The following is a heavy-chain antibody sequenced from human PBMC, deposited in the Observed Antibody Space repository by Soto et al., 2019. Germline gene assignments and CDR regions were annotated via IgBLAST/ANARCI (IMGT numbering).Heavy chain of an antibody. V-gene: IGHV3-48*02. CDR1: GFSFITYT. D-gene: IGHD3-10*01. CDR3: ARTHRDYGFLDD. J-gene: IGHJ4*02. Sequence: GGSLRLSCAASGFSFITYTINWVRQAPGKGLEWVSSISGSGNTIYYADSVKGRFTISRDNAKNSLYLQVNSLRDEDTGVYYCARTHRDYGFLDDWGQGTLVTVSS. CDR2: ISGSGNTI.